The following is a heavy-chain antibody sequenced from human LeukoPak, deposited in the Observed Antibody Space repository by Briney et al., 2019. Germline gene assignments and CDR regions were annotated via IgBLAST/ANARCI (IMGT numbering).Heavy chain of an antibody. J-gene: IGHJ4*02. V-gene: IGHV4-4*07. CDR1: GGSISSYY. CDR3: AGGYRPSVDTAMVYFDY. CDR2: IYTSGST. D-gene: IGHD5-18*01. Sequence: SETLSLTCTVSGGSISSYYWRWIRQPAGKGLEWIGRIYTSGSTNYNPSLKSRVTMSVDTSKNQFSLKLSSVTAADTAGYYCAGGYRPSVDTAMVYFDYWGQGTLVTVSS.